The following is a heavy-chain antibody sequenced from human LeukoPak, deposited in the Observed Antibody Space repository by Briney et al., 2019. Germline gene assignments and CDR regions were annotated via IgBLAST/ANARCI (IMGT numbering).Heavy chain of an antibody. Sequence: SVKVSCKASGGTFSSYAISWVRQAPGQGLEWMGGITPIFGTANYAQKFQGRVTITADESTSTAYMELSSLRSEDTAVYYCARGVIAAAGTRYYYYYYGMDVWGKGTTVTVSS. J-gene: IGHJ6*04. CDR1: GGTFSSYA. CDR2: ITPIFGTA. CDR3: ARGVIAAAGTRYYYYYYGMDV. V-gene: IGHV1-69*01. D-gene: IGHD6-13*01.